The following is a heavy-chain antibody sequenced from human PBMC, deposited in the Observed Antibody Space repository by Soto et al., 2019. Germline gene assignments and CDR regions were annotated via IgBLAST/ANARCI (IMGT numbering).Heavy chain of an antibody. Sequence: GGSLRLSCAASGFTFDDYAMHWVRQAPGKGLEWVSGISWNSGSIGYADSVKGRFTISRDNSKNTLYLQMNSLRAEDTAVYYCAKDRDREITMIVVVIFDYWGQGTLVTVSS. D-gene: IGHD3-22*01. CDR2: ISWNSGSI. CDR3: AKDRDREITMIVVVIFDY. CDR1: GFTFDDYA. V-gene: IGHV3-9*01. J-gene: IGHJ4*02.